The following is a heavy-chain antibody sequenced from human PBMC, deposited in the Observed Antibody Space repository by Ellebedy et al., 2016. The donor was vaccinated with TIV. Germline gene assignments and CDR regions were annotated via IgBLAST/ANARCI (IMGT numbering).Heavy chain of an antibody. V-gene: IGHV3-33*01. J-gene: IGHJ4*02. CDR2: IWFDGSNE. Sequence: GESLKISCAASGIPFSSSGMHWVRQAPGKGLEWVALIWFDGSNEYYADSVQGRSTISRDNSQNMLFLQLNSLRVEDTAVYYCARGRRLDFDTKGVGDFDSWGQGTLVTVST. D-gene: IGHD4/OR15-4a*01. CDR1: GIPFSSSG. CDR3: ARGRRLDFDTKGVGDFDS.